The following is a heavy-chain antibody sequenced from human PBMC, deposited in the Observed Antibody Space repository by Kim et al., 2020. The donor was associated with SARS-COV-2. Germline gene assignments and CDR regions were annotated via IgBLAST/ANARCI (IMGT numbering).Heavy chain of an antibody. J-gene: IGHJ6*02. V-gene: IGHV1-69*01. D-gene: IGHD1-26*01. Sequence: AKKFQGRVTITADESTSTAYMGLSSLRSEDTAVYYCARASGSYYYYGMDVWGQGTTVTVSS. CDR3: ARASGSYYYYGMDV.